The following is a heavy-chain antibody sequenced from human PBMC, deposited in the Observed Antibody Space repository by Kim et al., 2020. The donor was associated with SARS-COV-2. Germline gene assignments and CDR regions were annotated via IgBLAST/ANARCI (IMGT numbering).Heavy chain of an antibody. CDR3: ARSNVAGYGDYGGVFDY. J-gene: IGHJ4*02. V-gene: IGHV4-39*01. Sequence: LKSRVTISVDTSKNQFSLKLSCVTAADTAVYYCARSNVAGYGDYGGVFDYWGQGTLVTVSS. D-gene: IGHD4-17*01.